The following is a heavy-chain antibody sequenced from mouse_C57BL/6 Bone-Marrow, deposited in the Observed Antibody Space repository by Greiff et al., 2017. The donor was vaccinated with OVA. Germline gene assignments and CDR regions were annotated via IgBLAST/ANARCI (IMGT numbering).Heavy chain of an antibody. CDR1: GCTFTSYW. D-gene: IGHD2-5*01. CDR2: IHPNSGST. J-gene: IGHJ4*01. V-gene: IGHV1-64*01. CDR3: ARYTYSNSALYSALDS. Sequence: QVQLQQPGAELVKPGASVKLSCKASGCTFTSYWMHWVKQRPGQGLEWIGMIHPNSGSTNYNEKFKSKATLTVDKSSSTAYMQLSRLTSEDSAVYNCARYTYSNSALYSALDSWGLGTSVTASP.